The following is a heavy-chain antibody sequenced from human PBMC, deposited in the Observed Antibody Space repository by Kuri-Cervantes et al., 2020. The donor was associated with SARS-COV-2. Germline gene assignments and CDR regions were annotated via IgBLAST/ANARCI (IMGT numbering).Heavy chain of an antibody. CDR2: IYYSGST. Sequence: WIRQPPGKGLEWIGYIYYSGSTYYNPSLKSRVTISVDTSKNQFSLKLSSVTAADTAVYYCARSGRVYDYYYYYMDVWGKGTTVTVSS. D-gene: IGHD1-26*01. J-gene: IGHJ6*03. V-gene: IGHV4-30-4*08. CDR3: ARSGRVYDYYYYYMDV.